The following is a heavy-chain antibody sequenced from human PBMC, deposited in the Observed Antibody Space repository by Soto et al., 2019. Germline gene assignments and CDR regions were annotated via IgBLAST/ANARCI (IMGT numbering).Heavy chain of an antibody. V-gene: IGHV3-30-3*01. CDR3: ASLLAYFDY. D-gene: IGHD2-21*01. CDR2: ISYDGSNK. Sequence: LRLSCAASGFTFSSYAMHWVRQAPGKGLEWVAVISYDGSNKYYADSVKGRFTISRDNSKNTLYLQMNSLRAEDTAVYYCASLLAYFDYWGQGTLVTVSS. CDR1: GFTFSSYA. J-gene: IGHJ4*02.